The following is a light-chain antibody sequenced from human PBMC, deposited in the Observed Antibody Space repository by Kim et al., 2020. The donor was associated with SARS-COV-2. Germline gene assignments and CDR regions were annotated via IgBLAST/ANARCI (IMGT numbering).Light chain of an antibody. CDR1: QSVSIN. CDR3: QQYDVWPPIT. V-gene: IGKV3-15*01. J-gene: IGKJ5*01. CDR2: DAS. Sequence: EVVITQSPATLSVSPGERATLSCWASQSVSINLAWYQQKPGQAPRLLIYDASTRATGVPARFSGSGSGTEFTLTISSLQSEDFAVYYCQQYDVWPPITFGQGTRLEIK.